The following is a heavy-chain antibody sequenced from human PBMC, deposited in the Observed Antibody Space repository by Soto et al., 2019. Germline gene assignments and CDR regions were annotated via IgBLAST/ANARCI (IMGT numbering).Heavy chain of an antibody. D-gene: IGHD3-3*01. CDR1: GYTLTELC. V-gene: IGHV1-24*01. J-gene: IGHJ4*02. CDR2: FDPEDGET. Sequence: GASVKVSCKVSGYTLTELCMHWVRQAPGKGLEWMGGFDPEDGETIYAQKFQGRVTMTEDTSTDTAYMELSSLRSEDTAVYYCATDGNDFWSGYSLDPLKYWGQGTLVTVSS. CDR3: ATDGNDFWSGYSLDPLKY.